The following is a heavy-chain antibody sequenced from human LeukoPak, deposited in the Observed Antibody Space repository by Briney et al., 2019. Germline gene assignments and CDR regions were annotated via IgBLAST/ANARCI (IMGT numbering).Heavy chain of an antibody. J-gene: IGHJ5*02. CDR1: GGSISSYY. V-gene: IGHV4-59*12. D-gene: IGHD6-19*01. CDR3: ARSRGSGWYIGYMDWFDP. CDR2: VYNSGNT. Sequence: SETLSLTCTVSGGSISSYYWSWIRQPPGKGLEWIGYVYNSGNTNYNPSLKSRVTISVDTSKNQFSLKLSSVTAADTAVYYCARSRGSGWYIGYMDWFDPWGQGTLVTVSS.